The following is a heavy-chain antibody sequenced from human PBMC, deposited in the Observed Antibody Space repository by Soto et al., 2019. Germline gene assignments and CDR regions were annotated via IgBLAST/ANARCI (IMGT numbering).Heavy chain of an antibody. V-gene: IGHV4-34*01. D-gene: IGHD4-17*01. Sequence: SETLSLTCAVYGGSFNDYFWSWIRQPPGKGLEWIGEINHRGTTNYIPSLKRRVTISVDTSKNQFSLKLISVTAADTAVYYCAAELGDYGDPTYYFDYWGQGTLVTVSS. CDR2: INHRGTT. CDR3: AAELGDYGDPTYYFDY. CDR1: GGSFNDYF. J-gene: IGHJ4*02.